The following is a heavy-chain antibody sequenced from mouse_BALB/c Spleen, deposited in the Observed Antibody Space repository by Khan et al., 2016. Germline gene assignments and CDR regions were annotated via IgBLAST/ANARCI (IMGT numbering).Heavy chain of an antibody. CDR3: ARPGDYPYYAMDY. CDR2: INTNTGEP. CDR1: EYTFKNYG. Sequence: QIQLVQSGPELKKPGETVKISCKASEYTFKNYGMNWVKQAPGKGLKWMGWINTNTGEPTYAEEFKGRFAFSLEASASTAYLQINNLKNEDSATYFCARPGDYPYYAMDYWGQGTSVTVSA. V-gene: IGHV9-3*02. J-gene: IGHJ4*01. D-gene: IGHD2-13*01.